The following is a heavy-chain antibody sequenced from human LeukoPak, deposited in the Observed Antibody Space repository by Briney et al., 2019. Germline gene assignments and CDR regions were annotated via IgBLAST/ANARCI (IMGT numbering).Heavy chain of an antibody. CDR2: INTNTGNP. D-gene: IGHD4-17*01. Sequence: ASVKVSCKASGDTFTSYAMNWVRQAPGQGLEWMGWINTNTGNPTYAQGFTGRFVFSLDTSVSRAYLQISSLKAEDTAVYYCARNVYGDYLNWFDPWGQGTLVTVST. J-gene: IGHJ5*02. CDR1: GDTFTSYA. CDR3: ARNVYGDYLNWFDP. V-gene: IGHV7-4-1*02.